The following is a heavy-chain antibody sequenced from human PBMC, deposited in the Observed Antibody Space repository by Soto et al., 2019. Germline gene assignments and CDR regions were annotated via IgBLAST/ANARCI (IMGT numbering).Heavy chain of an antibody. Sequence: QVQLVQSGAEVKKPGSSVKVSCKASGGTFSSYAISWVRQAPGQGLEWMGGIIPIFGTANYAQKFQGRVTITADESTSTAYMELSSLRSEDTAVYYCARDRAEITIFGVVAIEYFQHWGQCTLVTVSS. CDR2: IIPIFGTA. J-gene: IGHJ1*01. V-gene: IGHV1-69*12. D-gene: IGHD3-3*01. CDR1: GGTFSSYA. CDR3: ARDRAEITIFGVVAIEYFQH.